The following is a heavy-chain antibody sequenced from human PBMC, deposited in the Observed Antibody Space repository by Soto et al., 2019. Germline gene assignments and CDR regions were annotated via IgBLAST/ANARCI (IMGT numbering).Heavy chain of an antibody. Sequence: SETLSLTCDVSGYSITSGYFWGWIRQPPGKGMEWIGSIYHNGNTQDNPTLKSRVVLSVDTSNNQFSLKLSSVTAADTAVYFCARDKGVVATAENSFDTCCQG. CDR2: IYHNGNT. V-gene: IGHV4-38-2*02. CDR3: ARDKGVVATAENSFDT. CDR1: GYSITSGYF. D-gene: IGHD2-21*02. J-gene: IGHJ5*02.